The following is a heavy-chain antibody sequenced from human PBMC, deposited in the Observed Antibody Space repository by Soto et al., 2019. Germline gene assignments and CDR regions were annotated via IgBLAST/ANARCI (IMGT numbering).Heavy chain of an antibody. CDR1: GSIVDLD. Sequence: GSIVDLDGRCILKHPGKGLEWIGYIYYSGSTNYNTSLKSRVTISVDTSKNQFSLKLISVTAADTAVYYCARDHGAGRNYNSGMAVSGNGSTVTGS. D-gene: IGHD3-10*01. V-gene: IGHV4-59*11. J-gene: IGHJ6*04. CDR3: ARDHGAGRNYNSGMAV. CDR2: IYYSGST.